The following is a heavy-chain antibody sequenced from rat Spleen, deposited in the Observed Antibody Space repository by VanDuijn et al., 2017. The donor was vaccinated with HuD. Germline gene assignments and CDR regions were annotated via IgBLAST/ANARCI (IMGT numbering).Heavy chain of an antibody. D-gene: IGHD1-9*01. CDR3: VNTYYGYWFGY. J-gene: IGHJ3*01. CDR1: GFTYSNYV. Sequence: EVQLVESGGGLVQPGRSLKLSCAASGFTYSNYVMAWVSQAPTKGLEWVATISYDGSSTYYRDSVKGRFTISRDNAKSTLYLQMGSLRSEDTATYYCVNTYYGYWFGYWGQGTLVTVSS. CDR2: ISYDGSST. V-gene: IGHV5-29*01.